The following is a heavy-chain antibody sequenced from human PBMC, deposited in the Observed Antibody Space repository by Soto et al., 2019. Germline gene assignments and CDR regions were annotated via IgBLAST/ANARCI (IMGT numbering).Heavy chain of an antibody. J-gene: IGHJ5*02. D-gene: IGHD2-15*01. V-gene: IGHV1-69*02. Sequence: QVQLVQSGAEVKKPGSSVQVSCKASGGTFSSYTISWVRQAPGQGREWMGRIIPILGIANYAQKFQGRVTITADKSTSTAYMELSSLRSEDTAVYYWARQDIVVVVAATGWFDPWGQVTLVNVSS. CDR2: IIPILGIA. CDR3: ARQDIVVVVAATGWFDP. CDR1: GGTFSSYT.